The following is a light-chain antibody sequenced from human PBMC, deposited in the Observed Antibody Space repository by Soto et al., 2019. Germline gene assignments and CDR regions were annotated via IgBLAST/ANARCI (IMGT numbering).Light chain of an antibody. Sequence: QSALTQPASVSGSPGQSITISCTGTSSDIGNYDFVSWYQQVPGTAPKAMIYEVSSRPSGVSNRFSGSKSGNTASLTISGLQAEDEAYYYCSSYTTSTSFILFVGGTQLTVL. V-gene: IGLV2-14*01. CDR2: EVS. CDR1: SSDIGNYDF. J-gene: IGLJ2*01. CDR3: SSYTTSTSFIL.